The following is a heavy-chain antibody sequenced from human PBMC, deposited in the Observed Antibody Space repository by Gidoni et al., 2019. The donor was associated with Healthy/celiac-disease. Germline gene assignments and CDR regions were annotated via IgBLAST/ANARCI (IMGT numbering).Heavy chain of an antibody. J-gene: IGHJ6*02. Sequence: QVQLVQSGAEVKKPGASVKVSCKASGYTFTSYGISWVRQAPGQGLEWMGWISAYNGNTNYAQKLQGRVTMTTDTSTSTAYMELRSLRSDDTAVYYCARSPWSSSSVGGYENYYYYYYGMDVWGQGTTVTVSS. CDR1: GYTFTSYG. V-gene: IGHV1-18*01. D-gene: IGHD6-6*01. CDR3: ARSPWSSSSVGGYENYYYYYYGMDV. CDR2: ISAYNGNT.